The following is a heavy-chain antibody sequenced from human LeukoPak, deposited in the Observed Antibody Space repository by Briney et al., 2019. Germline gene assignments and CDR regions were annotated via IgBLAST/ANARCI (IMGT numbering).Heavy chain of an antibody. CDR1: GYSFTTRW. Sequence: GESLKISCKGSGYSFTTRWVAWVRQMPGKGLEWVWIIYPDDSDARYSPSFQGQVTISADKSISTAYLQWGSLKASDTAMYFCARGAYGSGSYYKYYGMDVWGQGTTVTVSS. J-gene: IGHJ6*02. CDR3: ARGAYGSGSYYKYYGMDV. V-gene: IGHV5-51*01. CDR2: IYPDDSDA. D-gene: IGHD3-10*01.